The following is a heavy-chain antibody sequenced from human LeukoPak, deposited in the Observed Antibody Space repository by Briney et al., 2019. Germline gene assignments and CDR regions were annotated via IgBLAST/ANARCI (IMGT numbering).Heavy chain of an antibody. J-gene: IGHJ6*02. CDR1: GYTFTGYY. CDR3: AREVPGDDYYGMDV. V-gene: IGHV1-2*02. Sequence: ASVKVSCKASGYTFTGYYMHWVRQAPGQGLEWMGWINPNSGGTNYAQKFQGRVTMTRDTSISTAYMELSRLRSDDTAVYYCAREVPGDDYYGMDVWGQGTTVTVSS. CDR2: INPNSGGT. D-gene: IGHD3-16*01.